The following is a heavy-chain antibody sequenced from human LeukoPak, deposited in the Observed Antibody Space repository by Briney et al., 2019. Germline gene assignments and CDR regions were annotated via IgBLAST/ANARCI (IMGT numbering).Heavy chain of an antibody. J-gene: IGHJ4*02. CDR3: AKDLNPRSSSWPSY. V-gene: IGHV3-30*18. D-gene: IGHD6-13*01. Sequence: GGSLRLSCAASGFIFSGYGMHWVRQTPGKGLEWVALISHDGSNKYYADSVKGRFTISRDNSKNTLYLQMNSLILEDTAVFYCAKDLNPRSSSWPSYWGQGTLVTVSS. CDR1: GFIFSGYG. CDR2: ISHDGSNK.